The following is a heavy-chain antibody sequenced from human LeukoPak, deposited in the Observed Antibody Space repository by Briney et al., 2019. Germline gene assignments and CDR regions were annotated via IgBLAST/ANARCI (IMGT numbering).Heavy chain of an antibody. Sequence: PSEILSLTCSVSGGSISSSNYYWSWIRQPAGKGLEWIGRIYTSESNNYHPSLRSRVTISVDTSRNQFSLKLSSVTAADTAEYYCARGLWFGDENPPYFDYWGQGILVTVSS. CDR3: ARGLWFGDENPPYFDY. V-gene: IGHV4-61*02. CDR1: GGSISSSNYY. D-gene: IGHD3-10*01. J-gene: IGHJ4*02. CDR2: IYTSESN.